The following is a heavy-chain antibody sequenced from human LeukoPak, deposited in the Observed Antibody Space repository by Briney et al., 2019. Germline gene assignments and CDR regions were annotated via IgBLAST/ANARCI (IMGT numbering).Heavy chain of an antibody. Sequence: ASVKVSCKASGYTFTSYGISWVRQAPGQGLEWMGWISAYNGNTNYAQKLQGRVTMTTETSTSTAYMELRSLRSDDTAVYYCARDGRYYDSSGHFDYWGQGTLVTVSS. CDR1: GYTFTSYG. CDR3: ARDGRYYDSSGHFDY. V-gene: IGHV1-18*01. J-gene: IGHJ4*02. CDR2: ISAYNGNT. D-gene: IGHD3-22*01.